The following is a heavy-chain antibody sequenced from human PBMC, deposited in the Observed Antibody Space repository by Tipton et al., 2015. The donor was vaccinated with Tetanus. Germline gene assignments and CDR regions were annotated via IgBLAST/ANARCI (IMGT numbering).Heavy chain of an antibody. V-gene: IGHV3-15*01. J-gene: IGHJ6*02. CDR1: GFTFTNAW. Sequence: SLRLSCAASGFTFTNAWMSWVRQAPGKGLEWVGRIKSKTDGGTTDYAAPVKGRFTISRDDSKNTLYPQMNSLKTEDTAVYYCTARTLQDYYYGMDVWGQGTTVTVSS. CDR3: TARTLQDYYYGMDV. CDR2: IKSKTDGGTT. D-gene: IGHD5-24*01.